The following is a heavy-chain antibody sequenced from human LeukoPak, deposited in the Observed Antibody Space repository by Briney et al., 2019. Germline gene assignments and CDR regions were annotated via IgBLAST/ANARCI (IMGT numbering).Heavy chain of an antibody. CDR1: GGSISSGGYS. J-gene: IGHJ4*02. V-gene: IGHV4-30-2*01. CDR2: IYHSGST. CDR3: ARGGGSYSNYPNFDY. D-gene: IGHD4-11*01. Sequence: SQTLSLTCAVSGGSISSGGYSWSWIRQPPGKGLEWIGYIYHSGSTYYNPSLKSRVTISVDRSKNQFSLKLSSVTAADTAVYYCARGGGSYSNYPNFDYWGQETLVTVSS.